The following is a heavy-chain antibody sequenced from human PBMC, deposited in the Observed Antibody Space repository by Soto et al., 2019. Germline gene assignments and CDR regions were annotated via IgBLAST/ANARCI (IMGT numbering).Heavy chain of an antibody. Sequence: HGESLKISCKGFGYSFTTYWIGWVRQMPGKGLEWMGIIYPGDSDARYSPSFQGQVTISADKSISTAYLQWSSLKASDSAMYYCARPRTPRSYYYYGMDVWGQGTTVTVSS. CDR2: IYPGDSDA. CDR3: ARPRTPRSYYYYGMDV. J-gene: IGHJ6*01. CDR1: GYSFTTYW. V-gene: IGHV5-51*01.